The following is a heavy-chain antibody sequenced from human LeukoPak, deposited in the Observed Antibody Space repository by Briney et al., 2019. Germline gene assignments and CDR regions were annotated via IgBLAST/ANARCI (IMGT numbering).Heavy chain of an antibody. J-gene: IGHJ4*02. Sequence: ASVKVSCKASGYTFISYAMNWVRQAPGQGLEWMGWISGYNGNTNYAQKFQGRVSMTADASTSTAYMELRSLRSDDTAVYYCARSGRGTYYYFDLWGQGTLVTVSS. CDR3: ARSGRGTYYYFDL. CDR2: ISGYNGNT. D-gene: IGHD1-26*01. CDR1: GYTFISYA. V-gene: IGHV1-18*01.